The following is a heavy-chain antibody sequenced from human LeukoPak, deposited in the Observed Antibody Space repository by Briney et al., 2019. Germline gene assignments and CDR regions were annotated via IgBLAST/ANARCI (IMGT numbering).Heavy chain of an antibody. CDR2: INPNSGDT. CDR3: ARAHTVLLGAGGY. CDR1: GRTFTDYY. Sequence: ASVKVSCKASGRTFTDYYIHWVRQAPGQGLEWMGWINPNSGDTNYAQKFQGWVTMTRDTSINTAYMELRRLTSDDTAVYFCARAHTVLLGAGGYWGQGTLVTVSS. D-gene: IGHD1-26*01. V-gene: IGHV1-2*04. J-gene: IGHJ4*02.